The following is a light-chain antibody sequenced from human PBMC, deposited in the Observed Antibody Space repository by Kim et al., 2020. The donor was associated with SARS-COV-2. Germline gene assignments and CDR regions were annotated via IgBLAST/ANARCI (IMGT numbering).Light chain of an antibody. Sequence: GQKVTISCSGSSSNIGNNYVSWYQQLPGTAPKLLIYDNNERPSGIPDRFSGSKSGTSATLGITGLQTGDEADYYCGTWDSSLSAAVFGGSTQLTVL. J-gene: IGLJ7*01. CDR2: DNN. V-gene: IGLV1-51*01. CDR3: GTWDSSLSAAV. CDR1: SSNIGNNY.